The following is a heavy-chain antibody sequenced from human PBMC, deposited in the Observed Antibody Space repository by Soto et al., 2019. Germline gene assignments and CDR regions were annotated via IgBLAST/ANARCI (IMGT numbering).Heavy chain of an antibody. V-gene: IGHV3-23*01. CDR2: NSGSGGST. Sequence: HPGGSLRLSCAASGFTFSSYSMNWVRQAPGKGLEWVSANSGSGGSTYYADSVKGRFTISRDNSKNTLYLQMNSLRAEDTAVYFCAKGPAVKRANGYYYYMDVWGKGTTVTVSS. D-gene: IGHD2-8*01. CDR1: GFTFSSYS. CDR3: AKGPAVKRANGYYYYMDV. J-gene: IGHJ6*03.